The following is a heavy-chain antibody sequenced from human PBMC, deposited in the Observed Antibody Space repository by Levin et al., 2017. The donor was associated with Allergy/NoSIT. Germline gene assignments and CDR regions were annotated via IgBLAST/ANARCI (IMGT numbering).Heavy chain of an antibody. CDR1: GASFTGYY. Sequence: ASETLSLTCTVYGASFTGYYWSWIRQSPGQGLEWIGEINHTGSINYNPSLKSRATISIDTSKNQFSLNLNSVTAADTAVYFCARGLLLWFGVYDSWGQGTLVTVSS. CDR2: INHTGSI. J-gene: IGHJ4*02. CDR3: ARGLLLWFGVYDS. D-gene: IGHD3-10*01. V-gene: IGHV4-34*01.